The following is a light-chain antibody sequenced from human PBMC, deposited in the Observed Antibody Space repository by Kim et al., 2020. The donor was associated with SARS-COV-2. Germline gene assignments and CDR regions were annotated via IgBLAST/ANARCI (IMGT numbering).Light chain of an antibody. V-gene: IGKV1-16*01. CDR2: AAS. Sequence: DIQMTQSPSSLSASVGDRVTITCRASQDIVNYLAWFQQKPGKAPKSLIFAASNLQSGVPSRFSGGGSGTEFSLTISSLQPEDFGTYYCQQYTKYPLTFGGGTRVEI. J-gene: IGKJ4*01. CDR3: QQYTKYPLT. CDR1: QDIVNY.